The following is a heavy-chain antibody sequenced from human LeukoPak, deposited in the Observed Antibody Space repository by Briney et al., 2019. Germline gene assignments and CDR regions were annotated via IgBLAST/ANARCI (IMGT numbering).Heavy chain of an antibody. Sequence: SETLSLTCTVSGGAITGYYWSWIRRPPGKGLEWIGYIYYSGSTNYSPSLKSRVTMSVDTSKKQFSLKLGSVTAADTAVYYCARGRPPHDYGTLFDYWGQGTLVTVSS. CDR3: ARGRPPHDYGTLFDY. V-gene: IGHV4-59*01. D-gene: IGHD4-17*01. CDR2: IYYSGST. J-gene: IGHJ4*02. CDR1: GGAITGYY.